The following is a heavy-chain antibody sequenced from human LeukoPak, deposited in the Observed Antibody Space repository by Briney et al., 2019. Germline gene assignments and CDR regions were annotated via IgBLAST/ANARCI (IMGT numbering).Heavy chain of an antibody. CDR1: GFTFSSYS. V-gene: IGHV3-21*01. D-gene: IGHD4-17*01. Sequence: GGSLRLSCAASGFTFSSYSMNWVRQAPGKGLEWVSSICNSSSYIYYADSVKGRFTISRDNAKNSLYLQMNSLRAEDTAVYYCARGELTTVTSYYYYGMDVWGQGTTVTVSS. CDR3: ARGELTTVTSYYYYGMDV. CDR2: ICNSSSYI. J-gene: IGHJ6*02.